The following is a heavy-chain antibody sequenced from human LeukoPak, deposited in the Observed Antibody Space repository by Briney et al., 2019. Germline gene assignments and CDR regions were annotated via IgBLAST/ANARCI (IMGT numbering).Heavy chain of an antibody. V-gene: IGHV4-59*01. D-gene: IGHD6-19*01. Sequence: SETLSLTCTVSGGTISSYYWSWIRQPPGKGLEWIGYIYHSGSTNYNPSLNSRVTISVDTSKNEFSLKLSSVTAADTAVYYCARRTTYEAGYSSGWYDYWGQGTLVTVSS. CDR3: ARRTTYEAGYSSGWYDY. CDR2: IYHSGST. CDR1: GGTISSYY. J-gene: IGHJ4*02.